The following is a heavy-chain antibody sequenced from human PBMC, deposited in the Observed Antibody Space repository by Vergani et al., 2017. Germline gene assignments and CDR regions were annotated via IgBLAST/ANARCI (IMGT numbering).Heavy chain of an antibody. CDR1: GGSISSYY. J-gene: IGHJ5*02. CDR3: ARDSSMVGTNWFDP. Sequence: QVQLQESGPGLVKPSETLSLTCTVSGGSISSYYWSWIRQPPGKGLEWIGYIYYSGSTNYNPSLKSRVTISVDTSKNQFSRKLSSVTAADTAVYYCARDSSMVGTNWFDPWGQGTLVTVSS. V-gene: IGHV4-59*01. D-gene: IGHD2-21*02. CDR2: IYYSGST.